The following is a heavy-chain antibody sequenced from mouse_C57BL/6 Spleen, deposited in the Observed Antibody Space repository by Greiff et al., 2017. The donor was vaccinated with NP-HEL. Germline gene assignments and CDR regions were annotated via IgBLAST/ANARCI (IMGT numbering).Heavy chain of an antibody. D-gene: IGHD1-1*01. Sequence: EVKVVESGGGLVQPGGSLKLSCAASGFTFSDYYMYWVRQTPEKRLEWVAYISNGGGSTYYPDTVKGRFTISRDNAKNTLYLQMSRLKSEDTAMYYCARHYGRDWYFDVWGTGTTVTVSS. V-gene: IGHV5-12*01. CDR1: GFTFSDYY. CDR2: ISNGGGST. J-gene: IGHJ1*03. CDR3: ARHYGRDWYFDV.